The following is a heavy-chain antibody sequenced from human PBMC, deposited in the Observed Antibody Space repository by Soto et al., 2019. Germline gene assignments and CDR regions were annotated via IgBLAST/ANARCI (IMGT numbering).Heavy chain of an antibody. D-gene: IGHD4-17*01. Sequence: SETLSLTCTVSGVSISSGGYYWSWIRQHPGKGLEWIGYIYYSGSTYYNPSLKSRVTISVDTSKNQFSLKLSSVTAADTAVYYCARTYYGGKGYYFDYWGQGTLVTVSS. V-gene: IGHV4-31*03. CDR3: ARTYYGGKGYYFDY. J-gene: IGHJ4*02. CDR2: IYYSGST. CDR1: GVSISSGGYY.